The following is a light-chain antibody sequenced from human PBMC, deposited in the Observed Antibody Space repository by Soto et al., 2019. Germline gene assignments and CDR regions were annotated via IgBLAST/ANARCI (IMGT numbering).Light chain of an antibody. CDR1: PISSN. CDR3: QQYNNWPYT. CDR2: GAS. J-gene: IGKJ2*01. Sequence: VVTQSPASLSVSPGYRFTISCRAGPISSNLAWHQQRPGQAPRLLIYGASVRATGVPARFSGSGSGTEFTLTINSLQSEDYAVYFCQQYNNWPYTFGQGTKVDIK. V-gene: IGKV3-15*01.